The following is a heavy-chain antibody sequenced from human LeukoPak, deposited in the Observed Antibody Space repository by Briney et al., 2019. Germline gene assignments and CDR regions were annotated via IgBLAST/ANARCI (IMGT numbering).Heavy chain of an antibody. D-gene: IGHD3-22*01. CDR1: GFTFSSYA. J-gene: IGHJ4*02. CDR3: AKRRGDSSGTSHPFDY. CDR2: ISGSGRST. V-gene: IGHV3-23*01. Sequence: GGSLRLSCAASGFTFSSYAMSCVRPAPGKGLEWVSAISGSGRSTYYADPVKGRFTISRDNSENTLYLQMNSLRAEDTDVYYCAKRRGDSSGTSHPFDYWGQGTLVTVSS.